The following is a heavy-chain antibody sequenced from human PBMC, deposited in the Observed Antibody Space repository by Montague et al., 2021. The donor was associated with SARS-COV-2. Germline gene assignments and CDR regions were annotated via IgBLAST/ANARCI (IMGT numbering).Heavy chain of an antibody. Sequence: SETLSLTCTASGGSITGYYWSWLRRSPGKGLEWIAYIYDGGAVNYNHSLGSRVTISTDTSKNQLSLKVNSVTAADTAVYYCVRDHTYGGPRGAYDIWGQGTVVTVSS. V-gene: IGHV4-59*01. CDR1: GGSITGYY. D-gene: IGHD4-23*01. CDR3: VRDHTYGGPRGAYDI. CDR2: IYDGGAV. J-gene: IGHJ3*02.